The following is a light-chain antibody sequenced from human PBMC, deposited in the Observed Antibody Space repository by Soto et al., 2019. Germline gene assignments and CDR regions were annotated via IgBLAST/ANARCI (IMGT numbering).Light chain of an antibody. CDR3: QQYNNWPPST. V-gene: IGKV3-15*01. CDR2: GAS. Sequence: XIXMTQSPATLXVSPGERATLSCRASQSVSSNLAWYQQKPGQAPRLLIYGASTRATGIPARFSGSGSGTEFTLTISSLQSEDFAFYYCQQYNNWPPSTFGQGTKVDI. CDR1: QSVSSN. J-gene: IGKJ1*01.